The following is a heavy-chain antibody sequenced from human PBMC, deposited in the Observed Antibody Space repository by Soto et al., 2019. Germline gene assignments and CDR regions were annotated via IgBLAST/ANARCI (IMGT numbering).Heavy chain of an antibody. Sequence: PSETLSLTCTVSDGSIRSSSYYWGWIRQPPGKGLEWIGSIYYSGSTYYNPSLKSRITISVDTSKNQFSLKLSSVTAADTAVYYFARANVPAAIGYYYYGMDVWGQGTTVTVSS. CDR3: ARANVPAAIGYYYYGMDV. CDR2: IYYSGST. CDR1: DGSIRSSSYY. V-gene: IGHV4-39*07. J-gene: IGHJ6*02. D-gene: IGHD2-2*01.